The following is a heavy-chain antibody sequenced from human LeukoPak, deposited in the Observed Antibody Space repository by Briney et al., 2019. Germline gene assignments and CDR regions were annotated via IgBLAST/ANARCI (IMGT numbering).Heavy chain of an antibody. J-gene: IGHJ6*03. CDR3: ARAATRGGEDYYYMDV. D-gene: IGHD6-25*01. V-gene: IGHV1-2*06. CDR2: INPNSGGT. CDR1: GYTFTGYY. Sequence: ASVKVSCKASGYTFTGYYMHWVRQAPGQGLEWMGRINPNSGGTNYAQKFQGRVTMTRDTSISTAYMEPSRLRSDDTAVYYCARAATRGGEDYYYMDVWGKGTTVTVSS.